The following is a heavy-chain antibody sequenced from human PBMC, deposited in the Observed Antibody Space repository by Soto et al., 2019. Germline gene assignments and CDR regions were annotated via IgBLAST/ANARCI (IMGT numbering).Heavy chain of an antibody. V-gene: IGHV3-21*01. CDR3: VRERGLSFYYVMDV. J-gene: IGHJ6*02. D-gene: IGHD3-3*02. Sequence: PGGSLRLSCAASGFTLSSYSMNWVRQASGKGLEWVASISSSSTHIYYADSVKGRFTISRDNARNSLYLQMNSRRAEDTAVYYFVRERGLSFYYVMDVWGQGTTVTVSS. CDR1: GFTLSSYS. CDR2: ISSSSTHI.